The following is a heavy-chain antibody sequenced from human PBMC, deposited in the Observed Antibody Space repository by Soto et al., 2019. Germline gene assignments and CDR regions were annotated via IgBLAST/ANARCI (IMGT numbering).Heavy chain of an antibody. CDR3: ARGAHVVVVTAALDY. CDR2: VNPSGGHT. V-gene: IGHV1-46*01. CDR1: GDTFTDYY. Sequence: QVQLMQSGAEVKKPGASVKVSCKASGDTFTDYYIHWVRQAPGQGLEWMGTVNPSGGHTTYAQHFLGRVTMTRDTSTSTLYMELTSLTSDDTAIYYCARGAHVVVVTAALDYWGQVTLVTVSS. D-gene: IGHD2-21*02. J-gene: IGHJ4*02.